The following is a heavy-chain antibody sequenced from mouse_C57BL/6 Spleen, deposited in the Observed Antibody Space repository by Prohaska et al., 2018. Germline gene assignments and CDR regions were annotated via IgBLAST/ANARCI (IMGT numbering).Heavy chain of an antibody. D-gene: IGHD1-1*01. Sequence: QVQLQQSGAGLVQPVASVTLSCQASGYPFLDYEVHWLKHTPFHGLEWNGDIVPETCGNGYNQKFKGKAILTADKSSSTDYMELRSLTSEDSAVYYCTRSNYYGRSPSYFDVWGTGTTVTVSS. CDR3: TRSNYYGRSPSYFDV. J-gene: IGHJ1*03. CDR2: IVPETCGN. CDR1: GYPFLDYE. V-gene: IGHV1-15*01.